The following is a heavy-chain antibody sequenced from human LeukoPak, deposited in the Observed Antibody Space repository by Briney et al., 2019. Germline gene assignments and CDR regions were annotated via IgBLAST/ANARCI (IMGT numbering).Heavy chain of an antibody. CDR3: ARVSPLVGARSIDY. CDR2: INPNSGGT. D-gene: IGHD1-26*01. J-gene: IGHJ4*02. Sequence: ASVEVSCKASGYTFTGYYMHWVRQAPGQGLEWMGWINPNSGGTNYAQKFQGRVTMTRDTSISTAYMELSRLRSDDTAVYYCARVSPLVGARSIDYWGQGTLVTVSS. CDR1: GYTFTGYY. V-gene: IGHV1-2*02.